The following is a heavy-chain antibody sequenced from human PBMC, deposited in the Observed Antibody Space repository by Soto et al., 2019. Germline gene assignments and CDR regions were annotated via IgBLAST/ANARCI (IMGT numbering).Heavy chain of an antibody. V-gene: IGHV4-59*01. CDR1: GGSISSYY. Sequence: SETLSLTCTVSGGSISSYYWSWIRQPPGKGLEWIGYIYYSGSTNYNPSLKSRVTISVDTSKNQFSLKLSSVTAADTAVYYCARAENDYIWGSYRSPHFDYWGQGTLVTVSS. D-gene: IGHD3-16*02. J-gene: IGHJ4*02. CDR3: ARAENDYIWGSYRSPHFDY. CDR2: IYYSGST.